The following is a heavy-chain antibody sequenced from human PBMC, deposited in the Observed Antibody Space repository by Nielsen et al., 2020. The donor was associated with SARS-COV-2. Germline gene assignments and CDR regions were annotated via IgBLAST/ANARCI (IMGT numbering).Heavy chain of an antibody. Sequence: WARQAPGQRLEWMGWINAGNGNTKYSQKFQGRVTITRDTSASTAYMELSSLRSEDTAVYYCARAAYYGSGSYFEIDYWGRGTLVTVSS. CDR2: INAGNGNT. V-gene: IGHV1-3*01. J-gene: IGHJ4*02. CDR3: ARAAYYGSGSYFEIDY. D-gene: IGHD3-10*01.